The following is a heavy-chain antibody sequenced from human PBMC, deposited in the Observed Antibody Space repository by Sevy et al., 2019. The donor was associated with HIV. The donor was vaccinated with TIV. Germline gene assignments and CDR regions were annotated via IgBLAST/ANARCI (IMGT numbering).Heavy chain of an antibody. J-gene: IGHJ4*02. CDR1: GLTFSDYY. CDR2: ISSGSSYT. CDR3: ARSRSNYADYYFDY. Sequence: LSLTCAASGLTFSDYYMTWIRQSPGKGLQWISYISSGSSYTNYADSVKGRFTISRDNAKNSLYLEIHTLRPEDTAVYYCARSRSNYADYYFDYWGQGTVVTVSS. V-gene: IGHV3-11*06. D-gene: IGHD4-17*01.